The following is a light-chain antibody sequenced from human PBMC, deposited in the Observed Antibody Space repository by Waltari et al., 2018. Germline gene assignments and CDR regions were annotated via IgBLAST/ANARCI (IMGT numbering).Light chain of an antibody. CDR3: CSYAGSSSPRL. Sequence: QSALTQPASVSGSPGQSITIPCTGSSSYVGNFNLVSWYQLHPGKAPQLLIFEASKLPSGISYHFSGSKSGNTASLTSSGLQAEDEADYFCCSYAGSSSPRLFGGGTKLSVL. V-gene: IGLV2-23*01. J-gene: IGLJ3*02. CDR2: EAS. CDR1: SSYVGNFNL.